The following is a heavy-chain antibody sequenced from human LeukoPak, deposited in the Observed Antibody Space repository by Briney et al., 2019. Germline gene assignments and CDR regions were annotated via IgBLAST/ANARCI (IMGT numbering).Heavy chain of an antibody. D-gene: IGHD3-9*01. V-gene: IGHV3-48*01. CDR1: LFTFSRYS. CDR2: ISSRSSTM. Sequence: GGSLRLSCVASLFTFSRYSMNWVRQAPGKGREWVSYISSRSSTMYYADSVKGRFTISRDNAKNSLYLQMNSLRAEDTAVYYCARVRYFDWLLMGWFDPWGQGTLVTVSS. CDR3: ARVRYFDWLLMGWFDP. J-gene: IGHJ5*02.